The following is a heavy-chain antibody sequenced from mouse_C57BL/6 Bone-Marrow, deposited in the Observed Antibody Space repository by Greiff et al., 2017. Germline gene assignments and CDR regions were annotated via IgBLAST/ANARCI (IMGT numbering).Heavy chain of an antibody. J-gene: IGHJ2*01. CDR2: IDPEPGGT. D-gene: IGHD2-4*01. Sequence: QVHVKQSGAELVRPGASVTLSCKASGYTFTDYEMHWVKQTPVHGLEWIGAIDPEPGGTAYNQKFTGKAILTADKSSSTAYLELRSLTSEDSAVYYCTRRGILDYDDGGALAYWGQGTTLTVSS. CDR1: GYTFTDYE. V-gene: IGHV1-15*01. CDR3: TRRGILDYDDGGALAY.